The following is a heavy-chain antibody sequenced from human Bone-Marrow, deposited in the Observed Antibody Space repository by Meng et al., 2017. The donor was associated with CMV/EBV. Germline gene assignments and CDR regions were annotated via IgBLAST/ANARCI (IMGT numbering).Heavy chain of an antibody. CDR1: GFTFSSYA. Sequence: GESLKISCAASGFTFSSYAMHWVRQAPGKGLEWVAVISYDGSNKYYADSVKGRFTISRDNAKNSLYLQMNSLRAEDTAVYYCAREDCSSTSCYRRGADYWGQGTLVTVSS. CDR3: AREDCSSTSCYRRGADY. V-gene: IGHV3-30-3*01. CDR2: ISYDGSNK. D-gene: IGHD2-2*02. J-gene: IGHJ4*02.